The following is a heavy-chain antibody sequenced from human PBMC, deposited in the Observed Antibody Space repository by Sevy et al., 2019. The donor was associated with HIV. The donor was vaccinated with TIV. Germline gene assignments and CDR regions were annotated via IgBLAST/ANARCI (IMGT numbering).Heavy chain of an antibody. CDR1: GFTLSSYW. J-gene: IGHJ4*02. Sequence: GSLRLSCAASGFTLSSYWMSWVRQAPGKGLEWVANINQDGSAIDYVDSVKGRFTFSRDNARNSLYLEMNSLRADDTAIYYCTSDLYSGSYHEDYWGQGTLVTVSS. V-gene: IGHV3-7*01. CDR3: TSDLYSGSYHEDY. CDR2: INQDGSAI. D-gene: IGHD1-26*01.